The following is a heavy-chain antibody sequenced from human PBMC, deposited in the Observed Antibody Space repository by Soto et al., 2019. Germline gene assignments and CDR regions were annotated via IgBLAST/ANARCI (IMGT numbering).Heavy chain of an antibody. CDR1: GFTFSSHS. V-gene: IGHV3-48*01. D-gene: IGHD5-18*01. CDR2: ISSTSSTI. Sequence: GGSLRLSCAVSGFTFSSHSMNWVRQAPGKGLEWVSYISSTSSTIYYADSVKGRFTISRDNAKNSLYLQLNSLRAEDTAVYYCARDTKNRRDGYSSFDYWGQGTLVTVSS. CDR3: ARDTKNRRDGYSSFDY. J-gene: IGHJ4*02.